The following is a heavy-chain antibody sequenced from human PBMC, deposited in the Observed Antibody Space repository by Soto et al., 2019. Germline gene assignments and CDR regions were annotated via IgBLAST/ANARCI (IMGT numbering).Heavy chain of an antibody. J-gene: IGHJ5*02. CDR3: ARDAGYNWNDGGWFDP. V-gene: IGHV1-18*01. Sequence: QVQLLQSGAEVKKPGASVKVSCKSSGYTFTSYGIIWVRQAPGQGLEWMGWISGDNGNTNYAQKIQGRVTMTTDTSTSTDSMELRSLTSDDTSLYYCARDAGYNWNDGGWFDPWGQGTLVTVSS. D-gene: IGHD1-1*01. CDR1: GYTFTSYG. CDR2: ISGDNGNT.